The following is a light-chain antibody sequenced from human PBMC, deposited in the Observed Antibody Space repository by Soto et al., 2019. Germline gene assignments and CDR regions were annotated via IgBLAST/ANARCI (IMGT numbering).Light chain of an antibody. CDR2: GAS. Sequence: EIVLTQSPGTLSLSPGERATLSCRASQSVSSSYLAWYQQKPGQAPRLLIFGASSRATGIPDRFRGRGSGTDFTLTISRLEPEDFAVYYCQQYGNSPPVTFGGGTKVEIK. V-gene: IGKV3-20*01. CDR3: QQYGNSPPVT. CDR1: QSVSSSY. J-gene: IGKJ4*01.